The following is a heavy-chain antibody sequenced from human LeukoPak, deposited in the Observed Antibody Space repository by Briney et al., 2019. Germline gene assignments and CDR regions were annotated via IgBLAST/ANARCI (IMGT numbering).Heavy chain of an antibody. D-gene: IGHD3-22*01. CDR1: GFTFSSYA. V-gene: IGHV3-23*01. CDR3: AKDAEGAHYYDSSGYLYFDY. Sequence: PGGSLRLSCAASGFTFSSYAMCWVRQAPGKGLEWVSAISGSGGSTYYADSVKGRFTISRDNSKNTLYLQMNSLRAEDTAVYYCAKDAEGAHYYDSSGYLYFDYWGQGTLVTVSS. J-gene: IGHJ4*02. CDR2: ISGSGGST.